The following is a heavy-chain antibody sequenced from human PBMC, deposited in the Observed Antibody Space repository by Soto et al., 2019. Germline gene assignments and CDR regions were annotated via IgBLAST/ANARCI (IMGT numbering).Heavy chain of an antibody. V-gene: IGHV4-59*01. D-gene: IGHD2-2*01. J-gene: IGHJ6*03. Sequence: SETLSLTCTVSGGSISSYYWSWIRQPPGKGLEWIGYIYYSGSTNYNPSLKSRVTISVDTSKNQFSLKLSSVTAADTAVYYCARDLSGGLVPADRDYYYYYYMDVWGKGTTVTVSS. CDR3: ARDLSGGLVPADRDYYYYYYMDV. CDR1: GGSISSYY. CDR2: IYYSGST.